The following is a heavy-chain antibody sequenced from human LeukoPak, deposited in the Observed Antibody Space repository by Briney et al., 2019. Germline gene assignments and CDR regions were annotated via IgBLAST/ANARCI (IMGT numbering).Heavy chain of an antibody. J-gene: IGHJ4*02. V-gene: IGHV3-11*04. Sequence: GSLRLSCAASGFTFSDYYMSWIRQAPGKGLEWVSYISSSGSTIYYADSVKGRFTISRDNAKNSLYLQMNSLRAEDTAVYYCARDWDYDSSGYYSSGFDYWGQGTLVTLSS. CDR1: GFTFSDYY. CDR2: ISSSGSTI. D-gene: IGHD3-22*01. CDR3: ARDWDYDSSGYYSSGFDY.